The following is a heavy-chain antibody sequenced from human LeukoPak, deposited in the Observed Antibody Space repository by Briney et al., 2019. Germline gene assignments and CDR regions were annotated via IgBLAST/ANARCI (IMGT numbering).Heavy chain of an antibody. V-gene: IGHV1-69*04. Sequence: GSSVKVSCKASGGTFSSYAISWVRQAPGQGLEWVGRIIPILGIANYAQKFQGRVTITADKSTSTAYMELSSLRSEDTAVYYCAGLYCSSTSCYKGGDYWGQGTLVTVSS. CDR3: AGLYCSSTSCYKGGDY. CDR1: GGTFSSYA. J-gene: IGHJ4*02. CDR2: IIPILGIA. D-gene: IGHD2-2*02.